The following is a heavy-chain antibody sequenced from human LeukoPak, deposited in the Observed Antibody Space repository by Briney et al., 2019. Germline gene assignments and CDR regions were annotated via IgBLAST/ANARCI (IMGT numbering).Heavy chain of an antibody. J-gene: IGHJ4*02. CDR3: ARGSSNSIMITFGGVIVPFDY. CDR2: INPNRGGT. CDR1: GYTFTGYY. D-gene: IGHD3-16*02. Sequence: ASVKVSCKASGYTFTGYYMHWVRQAPRPGIEWMGWINPNRGGTNYAQQFHGRVTMTRDTSISTAYLELSRLRSEDTAVYDCARGSSNSIMITFGGVIVPFDYWGQGTLVTVSS. V-gene: IGHV1-2*02.